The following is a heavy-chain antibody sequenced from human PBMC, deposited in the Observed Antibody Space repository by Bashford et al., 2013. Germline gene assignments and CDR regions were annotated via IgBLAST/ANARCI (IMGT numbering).Heavy chain of an antibody. V-gene: IGHV3-23*01. D-gene: IGHD5-24*01. Sequence: VRQAPGKGLEWVSTFSGSGDGTYYADSVRGRFTISRDDSKHTLYLQMNSVRAEDTAVYYCAKDLYRNGYKIFDYWGQGTLVTVSS. J-gene: IGHJ4*02. CDR2: FSGSGDGT. CDR3: AKDLYRNGYKIFDY.